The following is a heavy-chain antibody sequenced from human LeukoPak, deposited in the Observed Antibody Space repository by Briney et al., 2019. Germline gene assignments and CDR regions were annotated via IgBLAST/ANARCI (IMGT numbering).Heavy chain of an antibody. J-gene: IGHJ4*02. CDR3: ARKAWILNFDY. V-gene: IGHV4-39*07. CDR2: IYYSGST. D-gene: IGHD5-12*01. CDR1: GGSISSSSYY. Sequence: SETLSLTCTVSGGSISSSSYYWGWIRQPPGKGLEWIGSIYYSGSTYYNPSLKSRVTISVDTSKNQFSLKLSSVTAADTAVYYCARKAWILNFDYWGQGTLVTVSS.